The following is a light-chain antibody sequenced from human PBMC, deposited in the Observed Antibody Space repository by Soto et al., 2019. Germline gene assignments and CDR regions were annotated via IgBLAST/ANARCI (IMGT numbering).Light chain of an antibody. CDR1: SSNIGAGYD. CDR2: GNS. V-gene: IGLV1-40*01. J-gene: IGLJ1*01. Sequence: QSALTQPPSVSGAPGQRVTIPCTGSSSNIGAGYDVHWYQQLPGTAPKLLIYGNSNRPSGVPDRFSGSKSGTSASLAITGLQAEDEADYYCQSYDSRLNGYVFGTGTQLTVL. CDR3: QSYDSRLNGYV.